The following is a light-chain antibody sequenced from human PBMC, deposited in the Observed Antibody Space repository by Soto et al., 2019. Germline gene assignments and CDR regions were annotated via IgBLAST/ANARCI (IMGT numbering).Light chain of an antibody. J-gene: IGLJ1*01. Sequence: QSVLTQPPSASGSPGQSVTISCTGTSSDVGGYNYVSWYQQHPGKAPKLIIYEVRERPSGVPDRFSGSKSGNTASLTVSRLQAEDEADYYCRSYAGRDMLVFGTGTKVTV. CDR2: EVR. V-gene: IGLV2-8*01. CDR1: SSDVGGYNY. CDR3: RSYAGRDMLV.